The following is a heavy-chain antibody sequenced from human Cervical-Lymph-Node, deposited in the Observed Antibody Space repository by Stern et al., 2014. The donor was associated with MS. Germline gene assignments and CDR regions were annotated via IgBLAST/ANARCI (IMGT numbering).Heavy chain of an antibody. J-gene: IGHJ4*02. CDR1: GYTFSSYD. D-gene: IGHD2-2*01. CDR3: ARAVRNQLLSEY. CDR2: MSPYSGNA. V-gene: IGHV1-8*01. Sequence: VQLVESGAEVKKPGASVRVSCKASGYTFSSYDITWVRQASGHGLEWVGWMSPYSGNAGYAQKFKGRASMTSDPSISTVYMELTSLTSDDTAVYFCARAVRNQLLSEYWGQGTLVTVSS.